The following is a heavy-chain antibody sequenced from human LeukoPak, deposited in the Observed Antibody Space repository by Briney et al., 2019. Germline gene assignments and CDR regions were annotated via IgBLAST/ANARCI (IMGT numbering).Heavy chain of an antibody. J-gene: IGHJ4*02. CDR3: AKAYSSSWYVFDY. D-gene: IGHD6-13*01. CDR1: GFTFSSYS. Sequence: GGSLRLSCAASGFTFSSYSMNWVRQAPGKGLEWVSSISSSSSYIYYADSVKGRFTISRDNAKNSLYLQMNSLRAEDTAVYYCAKAYSSSWYVFDYWGQGTLVTVSS. V-gene: IGHV3-21*04. CDR2: ISSSSSYI.